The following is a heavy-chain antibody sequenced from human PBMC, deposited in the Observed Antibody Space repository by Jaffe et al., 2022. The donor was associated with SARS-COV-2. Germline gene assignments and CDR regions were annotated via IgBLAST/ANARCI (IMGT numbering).Heavy chain of an antibody. CDR1: GFTFSSYA. Sequence: QVQLVESGGGVVQPGRSLRLSCAASGFTFSSYAMHWVRQAPGKGLEWVAVISYDGSNKYYADSVKGRFTISRDNSKNTLYLQMNSLRAEDTAVYYCARYEGSSGWYTEYFQHWGQGTLVTVSS. CDR3: ARYEGSSGWYTEYFQH. CDR2: ISYDGSNK. V-gene: IGHV3-30*04. J-gene: IGHJ1*01. D-gene: IGHD6-19*01.